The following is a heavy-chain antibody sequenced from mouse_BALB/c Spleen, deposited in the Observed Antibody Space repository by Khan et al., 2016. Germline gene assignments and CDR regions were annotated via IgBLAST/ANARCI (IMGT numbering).Heavy chain of an antibody. Sequence: VQLQQSGAELVRPGALVKLSCKASGFNIKDYYMHWVKQRPEQGLEWIGWIDPENGNTIYDPKFQGKASITADTSSNTAYLQLSSLTSEDTAVYYCARYDGYYCWGQGTTLTVSS. CDR1: GFNIKDYY. CDR3: ARYDGYYC. V-gene: IGHV14-1*02. J-gene: IGHJ2*01. CDR2: IDPENGNT. D-gene: IGHD2-3*01.